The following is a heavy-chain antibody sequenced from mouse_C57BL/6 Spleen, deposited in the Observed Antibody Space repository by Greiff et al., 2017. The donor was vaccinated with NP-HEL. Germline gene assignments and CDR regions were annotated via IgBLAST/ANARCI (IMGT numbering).Heavy chain of an antibody. CDR2: IYPGSGST. J-gene: IGHJ4*01. CDR3: ARGGYYGSSLYAMDY. V-gene: IGHV1-55*01. CDR1: GYTFTSYW. D-gene: IGHD1-1*01. Sequence: QVQLQQSGAELVKPGASVKMSCKASGYTFTSYWITWVKQRPGQGLEWIGDIYPGSGSTNYNEKFKSKATLTVDTSSSTAYMQLSSLTSEDSAVYYCARGGYYGSSLYAMDYWGQGTSVTVSS.